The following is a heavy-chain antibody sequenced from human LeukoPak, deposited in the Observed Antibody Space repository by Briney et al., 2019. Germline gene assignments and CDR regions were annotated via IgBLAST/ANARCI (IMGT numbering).Heavy chain of an antibody. CDR2: INGSGGST. D-gene: IGHD3-10*01. V-gene: IGHV3-23*01. CDR1: GFTFSSYY. J-gene: IGHJ4*02. Sequence: AGSLRLSCAASGFTFSSYYMSWVRQAPGKGLEWVASINGSGGSTYYADSVKGRFTISRDNSKNTLYLQMNSLRAEDTAVYYCAKVLRDVIMWVFDYWGRGTMVSVSS. CDR3: AKVLRDVIMWVFDY.